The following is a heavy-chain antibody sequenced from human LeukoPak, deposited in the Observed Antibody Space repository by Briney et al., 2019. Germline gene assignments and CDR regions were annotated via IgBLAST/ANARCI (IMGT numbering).Heavy chain of an antibody. Sequence: SGGSLKLSCAASGFTFSSYSMNWVRQAPGKGLEWVSSISSSSSYIYYADSVKGRFTISRDNAKNSLYLQMNSLRAEDTAVYYCTRVGYCATTSCRTAFDIWGQGTVVTVSS. V-gene: IGHV3-21*01. CDR2: ISSSSSYI. CDR3: TRVGYCATTSCRTAFDI. CDR1: GFTFSSYS. D-gene: IGHD2-2*01. J-gene: IGHJ3*02.